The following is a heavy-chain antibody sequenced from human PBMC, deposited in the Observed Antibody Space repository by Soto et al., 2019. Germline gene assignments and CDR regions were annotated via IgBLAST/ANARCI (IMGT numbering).Heavy chain of an antibody. CDR3: ASSEQQLVRHYYYSYGMDV. V-gene: IGHV1-46*01. D-gene: IGHD6-13*01. J-gene: IGHJ6*02. Sequence: GASVKVSCKASGYTFTSYYMHWVRQAPGQGLEWMGIINPSGGSTSYAQKFQGRVTMTRDTSTSTVYMELSSLRSEDTAVYYCASSEQQLVRHYYYSYGMDVWGQGTTVTVSS. CDR2: INPSGGST. CDR1: GYTFTSYY.